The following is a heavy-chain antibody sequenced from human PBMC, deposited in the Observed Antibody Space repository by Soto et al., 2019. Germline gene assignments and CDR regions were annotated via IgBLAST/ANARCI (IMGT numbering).Heavy chain of an antibody. D-gene: IGHD2-2*01. V-gene: IGHV3-23*01. CDR3: AKDRGELLYYFDY. CDR1: GFTFSSYA. CDR2: ISGSGGST. J-gene: IGHJ4*02. Sequence: SLRLSCAASGFTFSSYAMSWVRQAPGKGLEWVSAISGSGGSTYYADSVKGRFTISRDNSKNTLYLQMNSLRAEDTAVYYCAKDRGELLYYFDYWGQGTLVTVSS.